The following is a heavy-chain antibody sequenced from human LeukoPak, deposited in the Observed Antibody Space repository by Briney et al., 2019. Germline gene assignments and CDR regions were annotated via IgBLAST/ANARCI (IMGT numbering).Heavy chain of an antibody. D-gene: IGHD3-22*01. CDR3: ARGDYYDSSGYYSTFDY. V-gene: IGHV4-4*02. Sequence: SETLSLTCAVSGGSISSSNWWSWVRQPPGKGLEWIGEIYHSGSTNYNPSLKSRVTISVDTSKNQFSLKLSSVTAADTAVYYCARGDYYDSSGYYSTFDYWGQGTLVTVSS. CDR1: GGSISSSNW. J-gene: IGHJ4*02. CDR2: IYHSGST.